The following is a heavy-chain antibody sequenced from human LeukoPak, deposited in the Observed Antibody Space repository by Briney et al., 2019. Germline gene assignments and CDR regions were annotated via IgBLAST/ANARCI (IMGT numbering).Heavy chain of an antibody. J-gene: IGHJ4*02. CDR3: ARVGAPLLWFGELDY. Sequence: ASVKVSCKASGYTFTSYGISWVRQAPGQGLEWMGWISAYNGNTNYAQKVQGRVTMTTDTSTSTAYMELRSLRSDDTAVYYCARVGAPLLWFGELDYWGQGTLVTVSS. CDR2: ISAYNGNT. V-gene: IGHV1-18*01. D-gene: IGHD3-10*01. CDR1: GYTFTSYG.